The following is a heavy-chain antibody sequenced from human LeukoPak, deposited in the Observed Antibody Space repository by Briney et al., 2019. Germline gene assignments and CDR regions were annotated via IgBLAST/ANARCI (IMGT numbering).Heavy chain of an antibody. CDR1: GGSISSSSYY. V-gene: IGHV4-39*07. Sequence: PSETLSLTCTVSGGSISSSSYYWGWIRQPPGKGLEWIGEINHSGSTNYNPSLKSRVTISVDTSKNQFSLKLSSVTAADTAVYYCARLDGVVNLDYWGQGTLVTVSS. D-gene: IGHD3/OR15-3a*01. CDR2: INHSGST. J-gene: IGHJ4*02. CDR3: ARLDGVVNLDY.